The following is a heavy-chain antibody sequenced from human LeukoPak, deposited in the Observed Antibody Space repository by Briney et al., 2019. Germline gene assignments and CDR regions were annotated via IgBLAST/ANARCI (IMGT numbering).Heavy chain of an antibody. CDR2: INPKTGNP. Sequence: ASVTVSCKASGYTFTRYAVNWVRQAPGQGREWMGWINPKTGNPTYAQGFTGRFVFSLDTSVTTAYLQISSLKDEDFAVYYCAREYYYGSGNYYNRIDYWGQGTLVTVSS. V-gene: IGHV7-4-1*02. CDR1: GYTFTRYA. D-gene: IGHD3-10*01. J-gene: IGHJ4*02. CDR3: AREYYYGSGNYYNRIDY.